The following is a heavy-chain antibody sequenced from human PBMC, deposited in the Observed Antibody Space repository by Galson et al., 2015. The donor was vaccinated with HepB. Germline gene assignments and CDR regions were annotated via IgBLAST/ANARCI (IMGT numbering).Heavy chain of an antibody. CDR2: IYPATSDT. CDR1: GYTFTNYW. J-gene: IGHJ4*02. Sequence: QSGAEVKKPGESLKISCKGSGYTFTNYWIGWVRQMPGEGLEWMGIIYPATSDTRYSPSFQGQVTISADKSITTAYLQWRSLKAPDTAMYYCVRQRGYWGQGTLVTVSA. V-gene: IGHV5-51*01. CDR3: VRQRGY.